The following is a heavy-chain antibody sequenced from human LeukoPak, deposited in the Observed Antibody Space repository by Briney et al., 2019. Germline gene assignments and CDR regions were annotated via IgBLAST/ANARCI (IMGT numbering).Heavy chain of an antibody. CDR2: IYYSGST. CDR1: GGSISSYY. Sequence: SETLSLTGTVSGGSISSYYWSWIRQPPGKGLEWIGYIYYSGSTNYNPSLKSRVTISVDTSKNQFSLKLSSVTAADTAVYYCARRDDILTGSAAFDIWGQGTMVTVSS. D-gene: IGHD3-9*01. V-gene: IGHV4-59*08. CDR3: ARRDDILTGSAAFDI. J-gene: IGHJ3*02.